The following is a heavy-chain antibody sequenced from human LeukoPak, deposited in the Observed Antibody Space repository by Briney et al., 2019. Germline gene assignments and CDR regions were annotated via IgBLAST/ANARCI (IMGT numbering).Heavy chain of an antibody. CDR1: GGSMSSYY. J-gene: IGHJ4*02. D-gene: IGHD2-2*01. CDR3: ARGVDLPSLFDF. Sequence: SETLSLTCTVSGGSMSSYYWSWIRQPPGKGLEGIGYIYYGGRTNYNPSLKSRVTISVDTSKNQFSLKVNSVTAADTAVYFCARGVDLPSLFDFWGQGTLVTVSS. CDR2: IYYGGRT. V-gene: IGHV4-59*01.